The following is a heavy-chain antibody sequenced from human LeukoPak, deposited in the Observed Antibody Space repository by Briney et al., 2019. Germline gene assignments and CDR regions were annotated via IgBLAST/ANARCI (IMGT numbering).Heavy chain of an antibody. Sequence: GGSLRLSCTASGFTFSDYYLTWIRQPPGKGLECISYIGNSGTTIHYADSVKGRFTISRDNAKNSLYLQMNSLRAEDTAVYYCASLEGYGDYSWFDPWGQGTLVTVSS. J-gene: IGHJ5*02. CDR1: GFTFSDYY. D-gene: IGHD4-17*01. CDR2: IGNSGTTI. V-gene: IGHV3-11*04. CDR3: ASLEGYGDYSWFDP.